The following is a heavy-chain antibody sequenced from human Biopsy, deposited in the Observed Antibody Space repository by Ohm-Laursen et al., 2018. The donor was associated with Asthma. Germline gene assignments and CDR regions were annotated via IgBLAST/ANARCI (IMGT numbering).Heavy chain of an antibody. D-gene: IGHD3-9*01. CDR1: GASINSGGYS. V-gene: IGHV4-30-2*01. CDR3: ARMNTLIQAANYFSYAMDV. J-gene: IGHJ6*02. Sequence: SETLSLTCAVSGASINSGGYSWNWIRQPPGEGLELIAYLFHSGSTYYNPSLKSRVTISVDRSQRQFFLKVNSVTAADTAVYYCARMNTLIQAANYFSYAMDVWGQGTTVTVSS. CDR2: LFHSGST.